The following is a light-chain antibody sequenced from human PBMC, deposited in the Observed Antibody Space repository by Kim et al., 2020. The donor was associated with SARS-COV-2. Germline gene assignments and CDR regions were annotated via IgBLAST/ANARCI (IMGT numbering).Light chain of an antibody. J-gene: IGLJ2*01. Sequence: SITISCTETSSDVGGYNYVSWYQQHPGKAPKLMIYDVSNRPSGVSNRFSGSKSGNTASLTISGLQAEDEADYYCSSYTGSSTPVFGGGTQLTVL. V-gene: IGLV2-14*03. CDR3: SSYTGSSTPV. CDR2: DVS. CDR1: SSDVGGYNY.